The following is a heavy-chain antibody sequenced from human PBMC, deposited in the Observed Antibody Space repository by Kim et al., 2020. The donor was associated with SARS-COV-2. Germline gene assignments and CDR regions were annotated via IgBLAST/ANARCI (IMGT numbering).Heavy chain of an antibody. V-gene: IGHV4-59*01. D-gene: IGHD2-2*01. CDR3: ARDGWGYCSSTSCSSPDYYYYYCMDV. J-gene: IGHJ6*02. Sequence: SETLSLTCTVSGGSISSYYWSWIRQPPGKGLEWIGYIYYSGSTNYNPSLKSRVTISVDTSKNQFSLKLSSVTAADTAVYYCARDGWGYCSSTSCSSPDYYYYYCMDVWGQGTTVTVSS. CDR2: IYYSGST. CDR1: GGSISSYY.